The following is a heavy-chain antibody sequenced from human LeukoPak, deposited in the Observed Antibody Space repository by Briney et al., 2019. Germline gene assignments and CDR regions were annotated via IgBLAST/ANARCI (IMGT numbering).Heavy chain of an antibody. CDR1: GFTFSSYG. CDR2: IWYDGSNK. CDR3: ARARGVPAAIPQPSFYDY. Sequence: GRSLRLSCAASGFTFSSYGMHWVRQAPGKGLEWVAVIWYDGSNKYYADSVKGRFTISRDNSKNTLYLQMNSLRAEDTAVYYCARARGVPAAIPQPSFYDYWGQGTLVTVSS. D-gene: IGHD2-2*02. V-gene: IGHV3-33*01. J-gene: IGHJ4*02.